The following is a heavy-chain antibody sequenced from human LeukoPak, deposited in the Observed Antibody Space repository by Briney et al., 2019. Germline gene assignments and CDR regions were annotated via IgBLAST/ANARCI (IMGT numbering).Heavy chain of an antibody. Sequence: SETLSLTCTVSGGSISSSSYYWSWIRQPPGKGLEWIGYIYTSGSTNYNPSLKSRVTISVDTSKNQFSLKLSSVTAADTAVYYCARGYYDSSGYPHFDYWGQGTLVTVSS. V-gene: IGHV4-61*05. J-gene: IGHJ4*02. D-gene: IGHD3-22*01. CDR2: IYTSGST. CDR1: GGSISSSSYY. CDR3: ARGYYDSSGYPHFDY.